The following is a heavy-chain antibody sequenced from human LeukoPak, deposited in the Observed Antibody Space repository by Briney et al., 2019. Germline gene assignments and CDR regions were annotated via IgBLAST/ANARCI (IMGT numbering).Heavy chain of an antibody. D-gene: IGHD1-14*01. J-gene: IGHJ4*02. CDR3: VPGNRVTTPTDTPGTYLDY. Sequence: GASVKVSCKPSGYAFTGYYIHWVRQAPGQGLEWMGWINPNSGGTYYAQKLQGRVTMTRDTSISTAYMELSRLRSDDTAVYYCVPGNRVTTPTDTPGTYLDYWGQGTQVTVSS. CDR1: GYAFTGYY. V-gene: IGHV1-2*02. CDR2: INPNSGGT.